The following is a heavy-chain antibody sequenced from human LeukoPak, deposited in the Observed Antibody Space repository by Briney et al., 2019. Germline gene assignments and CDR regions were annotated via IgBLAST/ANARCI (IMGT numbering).Heavy chain of an antibody. CDR1: GFAFSNFA. Sequence: QPGGSLRLSCAASGFAFSNFAMHWVRQAPGKGLEWVAVVSYEGTIKYYTDSAKGRFTISRDNSNSIISLQMNNLTTEDTAAYYCAREKFDSWGQGTLVTVSP. CDR2: VSYEGTIK. J-gene: IGHJ5*01. V-gene: IGHV3-30*14. CDR3: AREKFDS.